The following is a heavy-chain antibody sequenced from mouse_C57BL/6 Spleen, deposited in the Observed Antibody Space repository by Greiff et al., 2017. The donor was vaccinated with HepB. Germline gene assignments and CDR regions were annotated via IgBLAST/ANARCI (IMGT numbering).Heavy chain of an antibody. D-gene: IGHD2-5*01. J-gene: IGHJ1*03. Sequence: QVQLQQSGAELVRPGASVTLSCKASGYTFTDYEMHWVKQTPVHGLEWIGAIDPETGGTAYNQKFKGKAILTADKSSSTAYMELRSLTSEDSAVYYCTRSGYGVTTYFGVWCTGTTVTVSS. V-gene: IGHV1-15*01. CDR3: TRSGYGVTTYFGV. CDR2: IDPETGGT. CDR1: GYTFTDYE.